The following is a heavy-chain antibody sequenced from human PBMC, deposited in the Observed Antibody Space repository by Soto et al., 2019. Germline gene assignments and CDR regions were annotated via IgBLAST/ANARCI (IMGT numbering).Heavy chain of an antibody. D-gene: IGHD5-12*01. V-gene: IGHV3-21*01. Sequence: GGSLRLSCAASGFTFSSYSMNWVRQAPGKGLEWVSSISSSSSYIYYADSVKGRFTISRDNAKNSLYLQMNSLRAEDTAVYYCAASERNIVATIAAFDIWGQGTMVTVSS. CDR3: AASERNIVATIAAFDI. CDR1: GFTFSSYS. J-gene: IGHJ3*02. CDR2: ISSSSSYI.